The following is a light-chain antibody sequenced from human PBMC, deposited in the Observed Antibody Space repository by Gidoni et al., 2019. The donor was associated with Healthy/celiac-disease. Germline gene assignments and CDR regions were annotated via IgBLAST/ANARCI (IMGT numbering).Light chain of an antibody. CDR3: QQSYSTPLFT. V-gene: IGKV1-39*01. CDR1: QSISSY. J-gene: IGKJ3*01. Sequence: DIQMTPSPSSLSESVGDSVTITCRASQSISSYLNWYQQKPGKAPKLLSDAASSLQSGVPSRFSGSGSGTDFTLTISSLQPEDFATDYCQQSYSTPLFTFGPGTKVDIK. CDR2: AAS.